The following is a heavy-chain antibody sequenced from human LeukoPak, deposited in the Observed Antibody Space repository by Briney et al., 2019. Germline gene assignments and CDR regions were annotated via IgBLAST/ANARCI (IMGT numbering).Heavy chain of an antibody. CDR3: AKDPGSMVRGFYMDV. Sequence: GGSLRLSCAASGFTFSNYDMHWVRQAPGKGLEWVAYIQNDGSIKYYADSLKGRFTISRDNSKNTVYLQMNSLRPEDTALYYCAKDPGSMVRGFYMDVWGKGTTVTVSS. V-gene: IGHV3-30*02. CDR2: IQNDGSIK. D-gene: IGHD3-10*01. J-gene: IGHJ6*03. CDR1: GFTFSNYD.